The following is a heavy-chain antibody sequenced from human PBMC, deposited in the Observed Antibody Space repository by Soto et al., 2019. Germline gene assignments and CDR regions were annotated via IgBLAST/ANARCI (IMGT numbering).Heavy chain of an antibody. CDR3: AAGIGGKSVY. Sequence: QMQLVQSGPEVQKPGTSVKVSCTSSGFTFTSSAVQWVRQARGQRLAWIGWIVVGSGNTNYAQKVQERVTISRDMSTSTAYMELSSLRSEDTDVYYCAAGIGGKSVYWCQGTLVTVS. CDR2: IVVGSGNT. D-gene: IGHD2-15*01. CDR1: GFTFTSSA. V-gene: IGHV1-58*01. J-gene: IGHJ4*02.